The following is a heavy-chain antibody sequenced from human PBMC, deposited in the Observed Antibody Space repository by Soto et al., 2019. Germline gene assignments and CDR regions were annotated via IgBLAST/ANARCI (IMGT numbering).Heavy chain of an antibody. CDR1: GGAINSAGYY. Sequence: SETLSLTCTVSGGAINSAGYYWTWIRQHPGTGLEWIGYIYYSGMTHYNPSLMGRVTISSDTTKNQSSLRLKSVTAADTAVYYCARVRCTANSCFVFDPWGQGTLVTVSS. CDR3: ARVRCTANSCFVFDP. J-gene: IGHJ5*02. D-gene: IGHD2-2*01. V-gene: IGHV4-31*03. CDR2: IYYSGMT.